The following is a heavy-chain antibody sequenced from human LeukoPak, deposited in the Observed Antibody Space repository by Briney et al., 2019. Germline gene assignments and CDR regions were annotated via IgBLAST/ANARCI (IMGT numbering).Heavy chain of an antibody. CDR2: MNPNSGNT. J-gene: IGHJ4*02. V-gene: IGHV1-8*03. CDR1: GYTFTSYG. Sequence: ASVKVSCKASGYTFTSYGISWVRQAPGQGLEWMGWMNPNSGNTGYAQKFQGRVTITRNTSISTAYMELSSLRSEDTAVYYCARVRGYSANDYWGQGTLVTVSS. D-gene: IGHD5-18*01. CDR3: ARVRGYSANDY.